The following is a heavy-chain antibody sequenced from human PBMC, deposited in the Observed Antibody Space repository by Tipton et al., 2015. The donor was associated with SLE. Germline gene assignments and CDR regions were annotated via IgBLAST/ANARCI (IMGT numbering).Heavy chain of an antibody. D-gene: IGHD5-12*01. V-gene: IGHV4-59*11. CDR2: IYYSGST. Sequence: TLSLTCTVSGVSINGHYWSWIRQPPGKGLEWIGYIYYSGSTYYNPSLKSRVAMSFDPSQNQFSLEVNSVTAADTAVYYCAREAYSDDWYFDLWGRGTLVTVSS. CDR3: AREAYSDDWYFDL. J-gene: IGHJ2*01. CDR1: GVSINGHY.